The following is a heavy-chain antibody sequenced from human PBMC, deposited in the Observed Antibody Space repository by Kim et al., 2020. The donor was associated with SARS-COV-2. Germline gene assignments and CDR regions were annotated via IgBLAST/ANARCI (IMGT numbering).Heavy chain of an antibody. J-gene: IGHJ5*02. CDR1: GYTFTSYG. V-gene: IGHV1-18*04. D-gene: IGHD3-22*01. CDR3: ARGGYYYDSSGYNNWFDP. Sequence: ASVKVSCKASGYTFTSYGISWVRQAPGQGLEWMGWISAYNGNTNYAQKLQGRVTMTTDTSTSTAYMELRSLRSDDTAVYYCARGGYYYDSSGYNNWFDPWGQGTLVTVSS. CDR2: ISAYNGNT.